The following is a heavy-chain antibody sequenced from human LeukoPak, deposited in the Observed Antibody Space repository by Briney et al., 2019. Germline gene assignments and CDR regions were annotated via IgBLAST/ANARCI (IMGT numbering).Heavy chain of an antibody. D-gene: IGHD2-2*02. Sequence: PSETPSLTCTVSGGSISSGGYYWSWLRQHPGTGLEWIGYIYYSGSTYYNPSLKSRVTISVDTSKNQFSLKLSSVTAADTAVYYCARVRVYCSSTSCYTWEWFDPWGQGTLVTVSS. CDR2: IYYSGST. V-gene: IGHV4-31*03. J-gene: IGHJ5*02. CDR3: ARVRVYCSSTSCYTWEWFDP. CDR1: GGSISSGGYY.